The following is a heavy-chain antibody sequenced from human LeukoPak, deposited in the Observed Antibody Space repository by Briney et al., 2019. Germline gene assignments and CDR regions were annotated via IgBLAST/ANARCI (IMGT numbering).Heavy chain of an antibody. CDR2: IIPILGIA. Sequence: ASVKVSCKASGGTSSSYAISWVRQAPGQGLEWMGRIIPILGIANYAQKFQGRVTITADKSTSTAYMELSSLRSEDTAVYYCARGDTMPGAFDIWGQGTMVTVSS. CDR1: GGTSSSYA. D-gene: IGHD2-2*01. J-gene: IGHJ3*02. V-gene: IGHV1-69*04. CDR3: ARGDTMPGAFDI.